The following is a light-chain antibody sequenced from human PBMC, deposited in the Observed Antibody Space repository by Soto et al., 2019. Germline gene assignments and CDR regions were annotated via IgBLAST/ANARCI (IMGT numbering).Light chain of an antibody. J-gene: IGLJ3*02. CDR3: QSYDTRLSAPV. Sequence: QSVLTQPPSVSGAPGHRVTISCTGSSSNIGAGYDVHWYQRLPGSAPKLLIYGNTNRPSGVPVRFYGSKSGTSASLANTGVQAEDEADYYCQSYDTRLSAPVFGGGTKLTVL. V-gene: IGLV1-40*01. CDR1: SSNIGAGYD. CDR2: GNT.